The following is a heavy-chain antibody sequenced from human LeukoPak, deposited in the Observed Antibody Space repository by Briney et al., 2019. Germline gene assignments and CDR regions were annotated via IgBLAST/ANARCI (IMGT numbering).Heavy chain of an antibody. Sequence: GGSLRLSCAASGFTFSSYWMTWVRQAPGKGLEWVANIKQDGGEKYYVDSVKGRFTISRDNAKKSLYLQMNSLRAEDTAVYYCARVYQGVSLFDGIDYWGQGTLVTVSS. CDR3: ARVYQGVSLFDGIDY. CDR1: GFTFSSYW. D-gene: IGHD3-10*01. V-gene: IGHV3-7*01. CDR2: IKQDGGEK. J-gene: IGHJ4*02.